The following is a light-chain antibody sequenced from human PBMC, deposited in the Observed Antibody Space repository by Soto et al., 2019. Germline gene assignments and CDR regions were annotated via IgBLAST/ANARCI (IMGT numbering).Light chain of an antibody. CDR3: SSKRSGSTYV. CDR2: EVS. J-gene: IGLJ1*01. CDR1: SSDVGGYNY. Sequence: QSALTQPASVSGSPGQSITISCTGTSSDVGGYNYVSWYQQHPGKAPKLMIFEVSSRPSGVSHRFSGSKSGNTASLTISGLQAEDEADYYCSSKRSGSTYVFGTGTKLTVL. V-gene: IGLV2-14*01.